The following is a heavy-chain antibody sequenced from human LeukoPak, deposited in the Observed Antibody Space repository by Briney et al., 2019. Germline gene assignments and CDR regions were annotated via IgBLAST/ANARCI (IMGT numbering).Heavy chain of an antibody. D-gene: IGHD5-18*01. J-gene: IGHJ5*02. Sequence: PGGSLRLSCAASGFTFSDHYMSWIRQAPGKGLEWVSYISSSGSTIYYADSVKGRFTISRDNAKNSLYLQMNSLRAEDTAVYYCARDMFTAMVTWGGFDPWGQGTLVTVSS. CDR2: ISSSGSTI. CDR3: ARDMFTAMVTWGGFDP. V-gene: IGHV3-11*01. CDR1: GFTFSDHY.